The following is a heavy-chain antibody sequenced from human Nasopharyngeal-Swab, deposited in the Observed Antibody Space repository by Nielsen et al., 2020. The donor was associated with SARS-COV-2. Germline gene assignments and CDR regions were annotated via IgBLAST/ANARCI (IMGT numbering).Heavy chain of an antibody. CDR3: ARGVTMVRGVIRKAGDYLDY. Sequence: SETLSLTCTVSGGSISSSSYYWSWIRQPPGKGLEWIGEINHSGSTNYNPSLKSRVTISVDTSKNQFSLKLSSVTAADTAVYYCARGVTMVRGVIRKAGDYLDYWGQGTLVTVSS. CDR2: INHSGST. J-gene: IGHJ4*02. V-gene: IGHV4-39*07. D-gene: IGHD3-10*01. CDR1: GGSISSSSYY.